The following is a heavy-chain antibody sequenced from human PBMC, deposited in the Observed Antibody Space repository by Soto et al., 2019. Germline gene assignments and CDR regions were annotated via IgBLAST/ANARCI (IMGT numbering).Heavy chain of an antibody. J-gene: IGHJ4*02. Sequence: QVQLVQSGAEVKKPGASVKVSCKASGYVFIGYGISWVRQAPGQGLEWMGWISCHNGNTNYAQKFQGRVTMTTDASTSTAYMELRSLRSDDTAVYYCARDLDGSGSYYTDYWGQGTLVTVSS. CDR1: GYVFIGYG. V-gene: IGHV1-18*01. CDR3: ARDLDGSGSYYTDY. CDR2: ISCHNGNT. D-gene: IGHD3-10*01.